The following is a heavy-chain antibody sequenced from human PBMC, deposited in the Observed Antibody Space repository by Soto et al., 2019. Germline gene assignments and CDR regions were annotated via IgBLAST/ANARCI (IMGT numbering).Heavy chain of an antibody. D-gene: IGHD6-6*01. J-gene: IGHJ5*02. CDR3: AREVVETSSLGLGP. V-gene: IGHV1-8*01. CDR1: GYTFTIND. Sequence: ASVKVSCKASGYTFTINDITWVRQAPGQGLEWIGWMNSNTNKIDYAEVFEGRVSLTWDTSISTAYMQLNSLKIDDTAVYFCAREVVETSSLGLGPLGQGTPVPVSP. CDR2: MNSNTNKI.